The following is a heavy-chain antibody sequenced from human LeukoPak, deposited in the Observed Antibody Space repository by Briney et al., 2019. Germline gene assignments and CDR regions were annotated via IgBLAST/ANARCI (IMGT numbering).Heavy chain of an antibody. CDR1: GYTFTSNP. CDR2: INTVNGDT. CDR3: ARKNYFASGSYSDFDF. D-gene: IGHD3-10*01. V-gene: IGHV1-3*04. J-gene: IGHJ4*02. Sequence: ASVKVSCKASGYTFTSNPMYWMRQAPGQGLEWMGWINTVNGDTKCSQNFQGRITITRDTSASTAYMELSGLGSEDTAVYYCARKNYFASGSYSDFDFWGQGTLVTASS.